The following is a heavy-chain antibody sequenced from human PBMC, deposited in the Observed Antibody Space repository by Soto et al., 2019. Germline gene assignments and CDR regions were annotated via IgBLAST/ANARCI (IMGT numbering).Heavy chain of an antibody. D-gene: IGHD4-17*01. CDR3: AREGTVTIFFDGGYYGMAV. CDR1: GYTFTSYY. Sequence: ASVKVSCKASGYTFTSYYMHWVRQAPGQGLEWMGIINPSGGSTSYAQKFQGRVTMTRDTSTSTVYMELSSLRSEDTAVYYCAREGTVTIFFDGGYYGMAVWGQGTTVTVSS. CDR2: INPSGGST. J-gene: IGHJ6*02. V-gene: IGHV1-46*01.